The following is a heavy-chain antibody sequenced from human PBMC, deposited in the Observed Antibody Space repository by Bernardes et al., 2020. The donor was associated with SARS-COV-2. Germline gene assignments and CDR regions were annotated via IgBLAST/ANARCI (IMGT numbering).Heavy chain of an antibody. Sequence: GGSLRLSCAASGFTFSDYYMSWIRQAPGKGLEWVSYIGSSGSIIYYADSVKGRFTISRDNAENSLFLQMNSLRAADTAVYFCARTDNSGYQLVEYWGQGTLVTVSS. D-gene: IGHD3-22*01. CDR2: IGSSGSII. V-gene: IGHV3-11*01. CDR3: ARTDNSGYQLVEY. J-gene: IGHJ4*02. CDR1: GFTFSDYY.